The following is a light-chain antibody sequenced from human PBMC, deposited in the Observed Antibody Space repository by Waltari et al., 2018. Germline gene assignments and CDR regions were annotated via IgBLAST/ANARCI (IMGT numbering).Light chain of an antibody. Sequence: EIVLTQSPATLSLSPGERATLSCRASQSVSSYLAWCQQRPGQAPRLLIYDASNRATGIPARFSGSGSGTDFTLTISTLEPEDFAVYYCQQRSNWPLHTFGQGTKLEIK. CDR1: QSVSSY. CDR2: DAS. J-gene: IGKJ2*01. CDR3: QQRSNWPLHT. V-gene: IGKV3-11*01.